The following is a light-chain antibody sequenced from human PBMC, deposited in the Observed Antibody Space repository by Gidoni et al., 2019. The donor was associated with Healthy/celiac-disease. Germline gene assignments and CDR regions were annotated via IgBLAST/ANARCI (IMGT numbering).Light chain of an antibody. J-gene: IGKJ2*03. Sequence: DIQMTQSPSSLSASVGDRVTITCQASQDISNYLNWYQQKPGKDPKLLIYDASNLETGVPSRFSGSGSGTDFTFTISSLQPEDIATYYCQQSRSFGQGTKLEIK. CDR1: QDISNY. CDR2: DAS. V-gene: IGKV1-33*01. CDR3: QQSRS.